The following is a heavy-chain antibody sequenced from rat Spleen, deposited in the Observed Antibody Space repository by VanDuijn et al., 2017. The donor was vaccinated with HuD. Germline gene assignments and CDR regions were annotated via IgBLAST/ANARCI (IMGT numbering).Heavy chain of an antibody. CDR3: ARHPQLGVFWYFDF. D-gene: IGHD5-1*01. CDR2: ILYDDTNT. J-gene: IGHJ1*01. Sequence: EVKLVESGGGLVQPGRSLKLSCAASGFNFRDYAMAWVRQAPKKGLEWVATILYDDTNTYYRDSVKGRFTISRDNKKNTLYLHMDSLRSEDTATYYCARHPQLGVFWYFDFWGPGTMVTVSS. V-gene: IGHV5-17*01. CDR1: GFNFRDYA.